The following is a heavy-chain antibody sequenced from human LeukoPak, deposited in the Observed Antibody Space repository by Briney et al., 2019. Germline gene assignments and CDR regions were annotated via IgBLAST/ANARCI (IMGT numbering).Heavy chain of an antibody. V-gene: IGHV5-51*01. Sequence: GGALKISFKGSGYRFTSYWIGWVRPMPGKGLEWMGMIYSGDSDTRYSPSFQGQVTISADKSINTAYLQWSSLKAWATATYYCARQDCSGGSCLSYYGMDVWGQGTTVAVSS. D-gene: IGHD2-15*01. CDR2: IYSGDSDT. J-gene: IGHJ6*02. CDR1: GYRFTSYW. CDR3: ARQDCSGGSCLSYYGMDV.